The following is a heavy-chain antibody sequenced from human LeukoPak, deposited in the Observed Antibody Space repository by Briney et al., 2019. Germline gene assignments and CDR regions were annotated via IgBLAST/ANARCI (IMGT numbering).Heavy chain of an antibody. CDR1: GFTFSSYW. D-gene: IGHD2-8*01. J-gene: IGHJ4*02. CDR3: ARDIVLMVYATYYFDY. V-gene: IGHV3-7*01. CDR2: IKQDGSEK. Sequence: GGSLRLSCAASGFTFSSYWMSWVRQAPGKGLEWVANIKQDGSEKYYVDSVKGRFTISRDNAKNSLYLQMNSLRAEDTAEYYCARDIVLMVYATYYFDYWGQGTLVTASS.